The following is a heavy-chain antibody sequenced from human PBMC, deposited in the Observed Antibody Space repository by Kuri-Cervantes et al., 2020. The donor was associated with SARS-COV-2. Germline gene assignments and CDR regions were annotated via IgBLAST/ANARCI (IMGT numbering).Heavy chain of an antibody. V-gene: IGHV3-23*01. CDR1: RFTFNKYD. J-gene: IGHJ4*02. D-gene: IGHD5-24*01. CDR2: ISTSGGDT. Sequence: ETLSLTCAASRFTFNKYDLIWARQAPGKGLEWVSSISTSGGDTNYADSLKGRFTISRDNSKNTLYLQMNSLRVEDTAVYYCASVSTMGVSLDWGQGTLVTVSS. CDR3: ASVSTMGVSLD.